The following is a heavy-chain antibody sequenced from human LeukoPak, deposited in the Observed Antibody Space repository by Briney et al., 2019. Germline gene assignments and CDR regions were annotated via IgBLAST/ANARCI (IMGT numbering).Heavy chain of an antibody. CDR3: ATVPAAMWEIYFQH. CDR1: GGTFSSYA. V-gene: IGHV1-69*05. J-gene: IGHJ1*01. D-gene: IGHD2-2*01. CDR2: IIPIFGTA. Sequence: SVKVSCKASGGTFSSYAISWVRQAPGQGLEWMGRIIPIFGTANYVQKFQGRVTLTTDESTGTAYMELSSLRSEDTAVYYCATVPAAMWEIYFQHWGQGTLVTVSS.